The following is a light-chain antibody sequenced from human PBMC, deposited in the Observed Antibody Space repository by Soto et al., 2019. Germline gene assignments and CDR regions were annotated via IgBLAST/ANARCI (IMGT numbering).Light chain of an antibody. CDR1: SSDVGGYDY. CDR2: EVS. V-gene: IGLV2-14*01. Sequence: QSVLAQPASMSGSPGQSITISCTGTSSDVGGYDYVSWYQLHPGKAPKLMVFEVSNRPSGVSYRFSGSKSGKTASLTISGLQAEDEADYYCSSYTSSSTYVFGTGTKV. CDR3: SSYTSSSTYV. J-gene: IGLJ1*01.